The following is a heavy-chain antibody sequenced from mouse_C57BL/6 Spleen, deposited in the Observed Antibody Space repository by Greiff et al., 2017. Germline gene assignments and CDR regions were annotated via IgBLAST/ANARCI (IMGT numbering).Heavy chain of an antibody. D-gene: IGHD2-2*01. CDR1: GFTFSSYG. J-gene: IGHJ4*01. V-gene: IGHV5-6*01. CDR3: ARHVGYARYYAMDY. CDR2: ISSGGSYT. Sequence: EVQGVESGGDLVKPGGSLKLSCAASGFTFSSYGMSWVRQTPDKRLEWVATISSGGSYTYYPDSVKGRFTISRDHAKNTLYLQMSSLTSEDTAMEYCARHVGYARYYAMDYWGQGTSVTVSS.